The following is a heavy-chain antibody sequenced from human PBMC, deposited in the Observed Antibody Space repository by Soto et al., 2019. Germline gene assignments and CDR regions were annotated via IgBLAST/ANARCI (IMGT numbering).Heavy chain of an antibody. V-gene: IGHV1-2*04. CDR1: GYTFSNYG. CDR3: ARGDSTDCSNGVCSFFYNHDMDV. D-gene: IGHD2-8*01. CDR2: INPKSGGT. Sequence: ALVKVSFKTSGYTFSNYGITWVRQAPGQGLEWLGRINPKSGGTSTAQKFQGWVTMTTDTSISTASMELTRLTSDDTAIYYCARGDSTDCSNGVCSFFYNHDMDVWGQGTTVTVSS. J-gene: IGHJ6*02.